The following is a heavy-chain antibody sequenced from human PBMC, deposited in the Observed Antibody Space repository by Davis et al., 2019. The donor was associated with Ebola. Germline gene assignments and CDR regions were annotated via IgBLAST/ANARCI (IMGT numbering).Heavy chain of an antibody. D-gene: IGHD3-3*01. CDR3: ASVQGGYDFWSGYYSLYYGMDV. V-gene: IGHV4-39*01. J-gene: IGHJ6*02. Sequence: PSETLSLTCTVSGGSISSDSYYWGWIRQPPGKGLEWIGNIYYSGSTYYNPSLKSRVTISVDTPKKQFSLKLSSVTAADTAVYYCASVQGGYDFWSGYYSLYYGMDVWGQGTTVTVSS. CDR1: GGSISSDSYY. CDR2: IYYSGST.